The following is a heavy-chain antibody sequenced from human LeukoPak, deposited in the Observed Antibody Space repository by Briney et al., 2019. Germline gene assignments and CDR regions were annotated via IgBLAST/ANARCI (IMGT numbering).Heavy chain of an antibody. J-gene: IGHJ4*02. V-gene: IGHV3-23*01. CDR1: GFTVSSNY. Sequence: PGGSLRLSCAASGFTVSSNYMSWVRQAPGKGLEWVSAISGSGGSTYYADSVKGRFTISRDNSKNTLYLQMNSLGAEDTAVYYCAKDGGKTGLYYFDYWGQGTLVTVSS. D-gene: IGHD1-1*01. CDR2: ISGSGGST. CDR3: AKDGGKTGLYYFDY.